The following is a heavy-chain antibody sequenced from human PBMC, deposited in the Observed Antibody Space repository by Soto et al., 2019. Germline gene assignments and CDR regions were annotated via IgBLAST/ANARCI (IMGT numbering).Heavy chain of an antibody. D-gene: IGHD2-2*01. CDR3: AREGYCSSTSCYEKYGWFDP. V-gene: IGHV4-59*01. Sequence: SETLSLTCTVSGGSISSYYWSWIRQPPGKGLEWIGYIYYSGSTNYNPSLKSRVTISVDTSKNQFSLKLSSVTAADTAVYYCAREGYCSSTSCYEKYGWFDPWGQGTLVTVSS. CDR2: IYYSGST. CDR1: GGSISSYY. J-gene: IGHJ5*02.